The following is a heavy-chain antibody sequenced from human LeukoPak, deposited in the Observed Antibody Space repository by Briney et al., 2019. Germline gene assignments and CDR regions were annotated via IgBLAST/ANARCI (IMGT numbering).Heavy chain of an antibody. CDR1: GGSFSGYY. D-gene: IGHD2-2*01. CDR3: ATGIPKPDPIVVVPAAIRVAQAFDN. Sequence: SETLSLTCAVYGGSFSGYYWNRLRQPPGKGLEWLGEINHSGSTHYNPSLKSRVTISVDTSKTQFSLKLTSVTAADTAVYYCATGIPKPDPIVVVPAAIRVAQAFDNWGQGTLVTVSS. V-gene: IGHV4-34*01. CDR2: INHSGST. J-gene: IGHJ4*02.